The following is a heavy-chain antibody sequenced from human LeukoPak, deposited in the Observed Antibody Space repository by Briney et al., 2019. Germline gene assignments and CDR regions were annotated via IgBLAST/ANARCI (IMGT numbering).Heavy chain of an antibody. J-gene: IGHJ3*02. CDR1: GFTFSNAW. CDR3: TTAPAAFDI. Sequence: QSGGSLRLSCTASGFTFSNAWISWVRHAPGKGREWVGRIKSKTDGGTTDYAAPVTERFTISRDDSKDTLFLQMNSLKIEDTAVYYCTTAPAAFDIWGQGTMVTVSS. CDR2: IKSKTDGGTT. V-gene: IGHV3-15*01.